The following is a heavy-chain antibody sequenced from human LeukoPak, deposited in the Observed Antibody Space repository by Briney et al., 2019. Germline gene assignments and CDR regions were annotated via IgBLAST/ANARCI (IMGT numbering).Heavy chain of an antibody. CDR2: IYYSGST. CDR3: ARLDDSSGYLH. Sequence: SETLSLTCTVSGGSISSSSYYWGWIRQPPGKGLEWIGSIYYSGSTYYNPSLKSRVTISVDTSKNQFSLKLSSVTAADTAVYYCARLDDSSGYLHWGQGTLVTVSS. J-gene: IGHJ4*02. V-gene: IGHV4-39*01. CDR1: GGSISSSSYY. D-gene: IGHD3-22*01.